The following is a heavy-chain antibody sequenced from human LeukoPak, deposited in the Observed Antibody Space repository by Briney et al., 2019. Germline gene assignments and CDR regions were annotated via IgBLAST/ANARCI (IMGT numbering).Heavy chain of an antibody. J-gene: IGHJ6*03. Sequence: ASVKVSCKASGYIFTNHYMHWVRQAPGQGLEGMGWINPNSGGTNYAQKFQGRVTMTRDTSISTAYMELSRLRSDDTAVYYCARGYYGSGSYYNKENYYYYYMDVCGKGTTVTVSS. CDR3: ARGYYGSGSYYNKENYYYYYMDV. CDR1: GYIFTNHY. D-gene: IGHD3-10*01. V-gene: IGHV1-2*02. CDR2: INPNSGGT.